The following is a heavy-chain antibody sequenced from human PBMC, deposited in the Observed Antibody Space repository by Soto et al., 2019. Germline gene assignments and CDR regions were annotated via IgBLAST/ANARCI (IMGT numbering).Heavy chain of an antibody. CDR1: GFSFSSYW. CDR3: ARIRGVIVVVPQRNWLDP. V-gene: IGHV3-7*01. Sequence: EVQLVESGGGLVQPGGSLRLSCATSGFSFSSYWMSWVRQAPGKGLEWVANIKQDGSEKYYVDSVKGRFTISRDNAKNSLYLEMNSLRVEDTAVYYCARIRGVIVVVPQRNWLDPWGQGALVTVSS. J-gene: IGHJ5*02. CDR2: IKQDGSEK. D-gene: IGHD3-22*01.